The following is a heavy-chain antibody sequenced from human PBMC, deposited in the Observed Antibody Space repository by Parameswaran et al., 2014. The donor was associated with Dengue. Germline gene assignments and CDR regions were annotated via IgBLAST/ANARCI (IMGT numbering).Heavy chain of an antibody. CDR3: ARLGSTLVGATVDI. J-gene: IGHJ3*02. CDR2: INPSGGST. V-gene: IGHV1-46*01. D-gene: IGHD1-26*01. Sequence: LVRQAPGQGLEWMGIINPSGGSTSYAQKFQGRVTMTRDTSTSTVYMELSSLGSEDTAVYYCARLGSTLVGATVDIWGQGTMVTVSS.